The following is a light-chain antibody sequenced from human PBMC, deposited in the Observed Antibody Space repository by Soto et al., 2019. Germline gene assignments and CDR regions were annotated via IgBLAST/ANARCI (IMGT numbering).Light chain of an antibody. Sequence: EIVMTQSPATLSVSPGERATLSCRASQSVSSNLAWYQQKPGQVPWLLIYGASTRATGIPARFSGSGSGTEFTLTISSLQSEDFAVYYCQQYNNWPWTFGQGTKVEIE. J-gene: IGKJ1*01. CDR2: GAS. CDR3: QQYNNWPWT. V-gene: IGKV3-15*01. CDR1: QSVSSN.